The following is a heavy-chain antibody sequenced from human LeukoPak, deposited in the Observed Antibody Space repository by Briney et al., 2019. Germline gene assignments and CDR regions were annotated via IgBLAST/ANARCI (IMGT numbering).Heavy chain of an antibody. V-gene: IGHV3-23*01. D-gene: IGHD3-3*01. Sequence: GGSLRLSCAASGFTFSNYYMSWVRQAPGKGLEWVSSISGSGGSTYYAASGKGRCTISRDNSKNTLYLQMNSLRAEDTAVYYCARTVFGVVIYDYWGQGTLVTVSS. J-gene: IGHJ4*02. CDR1: GFTFSNYY. CDR2: ISGSGGST. CDR3: ARTVFGVVIYDY.